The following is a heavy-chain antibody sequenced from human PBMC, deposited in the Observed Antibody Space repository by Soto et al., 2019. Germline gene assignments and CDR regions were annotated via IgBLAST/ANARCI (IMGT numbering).Heavy chain of an antibody. J-gene: IGHJ5*02. CDR1: CGSISSSNW. V-gene: IGHV4-4*02. D-gene: IGHD6-13*01. CDR2: IYHSGST. CDR3: ARVGSSSHQFDP. Sequence: SETLSLTCAVSCGSISSSNWWSWVRQPPGKGLEWIGEIYHSGSTNYNPSLKSRVTISVDKSKNQFSLKLSSVTAADTAVYYCARVGSSSHQFDPWGQGTLVTVSS.